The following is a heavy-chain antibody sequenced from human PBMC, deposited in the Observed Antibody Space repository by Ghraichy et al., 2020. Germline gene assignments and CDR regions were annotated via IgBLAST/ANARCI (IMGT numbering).Heavy chain of an antibody. CDR3: ARGPSIAAADPPDY. CDR1: GGSISSSSYY. V-gene: IGHV4-39*01. J-gene: IGHJ4*02. Sequence: SETLSLTCTVSGGSISSSSYYWGWIRQPPGKGLEWIGSIYYSGSTYYNPSLKSRVTISVDTSKNQFSLKLSSVTAADTAVYYCARGPSIAAADPPDYWGQGTLVTVSS. CDR2: IYYSGST. D-gene: IGHD6-13*01.